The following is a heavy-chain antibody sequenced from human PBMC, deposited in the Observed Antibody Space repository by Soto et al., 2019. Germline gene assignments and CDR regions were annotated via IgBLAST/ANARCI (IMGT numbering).Heavy chain of an antibody. Sequence: GGSLRLSWAASGFTFSSYAMRLVRQAPGKGLEYVSAISSNGGSTYYANSVKGRFTISRDNSKNTLYLQMGSLRAEDMAVYYCARQGRAVSSYYFDYWGQGTLVTVSS. CDR1: GFTFSSYA. J-gene: IGHJ4*02. D-gene: IGHD3-10*01. CDR2: ISSNGGST. V-gene: IGHV3-64*01. CDR3: ARQGRAVSSYYFDY.